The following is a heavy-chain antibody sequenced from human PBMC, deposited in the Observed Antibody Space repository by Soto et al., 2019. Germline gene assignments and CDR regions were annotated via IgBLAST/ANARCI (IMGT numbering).Heavy chain of an antibody. CDR3: ASTSGVVVPAATHYYYYGMDV. J-gene: IGHJ6*02. CDR2: INQSGST. CDR1: GGSFTGYY. Sequence: PSETLSLTCAVYGGSFTGYYWTWIRQPPGKGLEWIGEINQSGSTNYNPSLKSRVTISADKSISTAYLQWSSLKASDTAMYYCASTSGVVVPAATHYYYYGMDVWGQGTTVTVSS. V-gene: IGHV4-34*01. D-gene: IGHD2-2*01.